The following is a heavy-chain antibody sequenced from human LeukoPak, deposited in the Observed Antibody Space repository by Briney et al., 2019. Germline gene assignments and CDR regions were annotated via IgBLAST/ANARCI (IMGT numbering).Heavy chain of an antibody. J-gene: IGHJ4*02. CDR1: GFTFSSYG. D-gene: IGHD3/OR15-3a*01. V-gene: IGHV3-30*02. Sequence: QPGGPLRLSCAASGFTFSSYGMHWVRQAPGKGLEWVAFIRYDGSNKYYADSVKGRFTISRDNSKNTLYLQMNSLRAEDTAVYYCAKGGFWTTPHWGQGTLVTVSS. CDR2: IRYDGSNK. CDR3: AKGGFWTTPH.